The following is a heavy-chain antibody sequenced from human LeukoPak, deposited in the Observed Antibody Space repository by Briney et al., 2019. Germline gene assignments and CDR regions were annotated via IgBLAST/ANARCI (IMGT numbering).Heavy chain of an antibody. CDR3: ARLQGPPELNDSSGGMDV. D-gene: IGHD3-22*01. V-gene: IGHV5-51*01. J-gene: IGHJ6*02. CDR2: IYPGDSDT. Sequence: GESLKISCKGSGYSFTSYWIGWVRQMPGKGLEWMGIIYPGDSDTRYSPSFQGQVAISADKSISTAYLQWSSLKASDTAMYYCARLQGPPELNDSSGGMDVWGQGTTVTVSS. CDR1: GYSFTSYW.